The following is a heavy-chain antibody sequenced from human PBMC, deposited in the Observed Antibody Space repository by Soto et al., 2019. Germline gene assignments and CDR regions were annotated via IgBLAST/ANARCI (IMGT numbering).Heavy chain of an antibody. Sequence: QVQLQESGPGLVKPSETLSLTCIVSGGSVSSGTYYWTWIRQPPGKGLEWIGYISYSGSINYNPSLTSRVTLAAVTAKNQFSQRLNSVTAADTDVYSCARRNPGGNWLDRRGQGTLVTVS. V-gene: IGHV4-61*01. D-gene: IGHD2-15*01. CDR2: ISYSGSI. CDR3: ARRNPGGNWLDR. CDR1: GGSVSSGTYY. J-gene: IGHJ5*02.